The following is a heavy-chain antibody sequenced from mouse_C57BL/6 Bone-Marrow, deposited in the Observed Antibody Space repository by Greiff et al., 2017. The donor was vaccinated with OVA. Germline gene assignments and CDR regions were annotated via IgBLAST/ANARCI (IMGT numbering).Heavy chain of an antibody. J-gene: IGHJ3*01. D-gene: IGHD3-2*02. CDR3: ARGQLRAY. CDR2: ISSGGSYT. Sequence: EVKVVESGGDLVKPGGSLKLSCAASGFTFSSYGMSWVRQTPDKRLEWVATISSGGSYTYYPDSVKGRFTISRDNAKNTLYLQMSSLKSEDTAMYYCARGQLRAYWGQGTLVTVSA. CDR1: GFTFSSYG. V-gene: IGHV5-6*01.